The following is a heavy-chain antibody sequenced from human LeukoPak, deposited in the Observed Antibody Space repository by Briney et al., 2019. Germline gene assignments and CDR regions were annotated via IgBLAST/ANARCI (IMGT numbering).Heavy chain of an antibody. CDR2: IYTSGST. Sequence: ASQTLSLTCTVSGGSISSGSYYWSWIRQPAGKGLEWIGRIYTSGSTNYNPSLKSRVTISVDTSKNQFSLKLSSVTAADTAVYYCARADIVVVPAAPEWPHDAFDIWGQGTMVTVSS. J-gene: IGHJ3*02. CDR1: GGSISSGSYY. CDR3: ARADIVVVPAAPEWPHDAFDI. D-gene: IGHD2-2*01. V-gene: IGHV4-61*02.